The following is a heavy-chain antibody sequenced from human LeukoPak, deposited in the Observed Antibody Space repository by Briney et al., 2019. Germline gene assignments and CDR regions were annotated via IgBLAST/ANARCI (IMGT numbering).Heavy chain of an antibody. CDR2: ISSSGSYI. CDR3: ARDYENPYYDILTGYSNYYGMDV. CDR1: GFTFSSYS. J-gene: IGHJ6*02. V-gene: IGHV3-21*01. D-gene: IGHD3-9*01. Sequence: GGSLRLSCAASGFTFSSYSMNWVRQAPGKGLEWVSSISSSGSYIYYADSVKGRFTISRDNAKNSLYLQMNSLRAEDTAVYYCARDYENPYYDILTGYSNYYGMDVWGQGTTVTVSS.